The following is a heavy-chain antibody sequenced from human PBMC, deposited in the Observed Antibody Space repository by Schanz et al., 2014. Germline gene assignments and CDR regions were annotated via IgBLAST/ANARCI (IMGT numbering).Heavy chain of an antibody. CDR3: ARDNRYYLFDY. CDR1: GFTLSNYA. CDR2: ISSKGDMT. D-gene: IGHD3-16*02. Sequence: EVELVESGGGLVQPGGSLRLSCAASGFTLSNYAMSWVRQAPGKGLEYVSSISSKGDMTFYGNSVKGRFTISRDNSKNTLYLQLGSLSAEDTAVYFCARDNRYYLFDYWGQGALVTVSS. V-gene: IGHV3-64*01. J-gene: IGHJ4*02.